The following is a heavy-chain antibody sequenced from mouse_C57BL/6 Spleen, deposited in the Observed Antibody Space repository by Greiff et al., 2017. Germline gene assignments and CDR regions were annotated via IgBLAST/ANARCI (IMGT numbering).Heavy chain of an antibody. D-gene: IGHD1-1*01. CDR2: IYPGDGDT. J-gene: IGHJ2*01. V-gene: IGHV1-82*01. Sequence: QVQLQQSGPELVNPGASVKISCKASGYAFSSSWMNWVKQRPGKGLEWIGRIYPGDGDTNYNGKFKGKATLTADKSSSTAYMQLSSLTAEDSSVYCCARGDTTVAYYFDYWGQGATLTVSS. CDR3: ARGDTTVAYYFDY. CDR1: GYAFSSSW.